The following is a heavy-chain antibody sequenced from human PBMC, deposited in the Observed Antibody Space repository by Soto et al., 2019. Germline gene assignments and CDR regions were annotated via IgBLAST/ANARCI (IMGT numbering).Heavy chain of an antibody. V-gene: IGHV3-64D*06. J-gene: IGHJ4*02. Sequence: GWSLRLSCSASGFTFSSYAMHWVRQAPGKGLEYVSGISSNGGRTDYADSVKGRFTISRDNSKYTLYLQMSSLRAEDTAVYYCVKDPYSYDYFDYWGQGTLVTVSS. D-gene: IGHD5-18*01. CDR1: GFTFSSYA. CDR3: VKDPYSYDYFDY. CDR2: ISSNGGRT.